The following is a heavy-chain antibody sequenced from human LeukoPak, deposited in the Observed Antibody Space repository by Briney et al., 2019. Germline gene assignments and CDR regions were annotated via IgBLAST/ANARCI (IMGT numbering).Heavy chain of an antibody. Sequence: GGSLRLSCAASGXTFSNYWFNWVRQAPGKGLEWVANIKQDGSEKFYVDSVKGRFTISRDNAKNSLYLQMNSLGGEDTAVYYCTRGKYFFDYWGQGTLVTVSS. CDR2: IKQDGSEK. V-gene: IGHV3-7*05. CDR3: TRGKYFFDY. CDR1: GXTFSNYW. J-gene: IGHJ4*02.